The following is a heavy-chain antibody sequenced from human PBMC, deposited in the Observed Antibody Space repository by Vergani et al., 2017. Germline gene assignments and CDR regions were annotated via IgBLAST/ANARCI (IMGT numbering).Heavy chain of an antibody. J-gene: IGHJ6*04. CDR3: AKPVVRGVIYYYDGMDV. CDR1: GFTFSSYG. CDR2: ISYDGSNK. V-gene: IGHV3-30*18. Sequence: QVQLVESGGGVVQPGRSLRLSCAASGFTFSSYGMHWVRQAPGKGLEWVAVISYDGSNKYYADSVKGRFTISRDNSKNTLYLQMNSLRAEDTAVYYCAKPVVRGVIYYYDGMDVWGEGTTVTVYS. D-gene: IGHD3-10*01.